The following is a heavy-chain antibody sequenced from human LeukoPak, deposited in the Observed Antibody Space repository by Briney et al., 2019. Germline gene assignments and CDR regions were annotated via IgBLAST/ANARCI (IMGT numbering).Heavy chain of an antibody. Sequence: SETLSLTCTVSGGSISSYYWSWIRQPPGKGLEWIGYIYYSGSTNYNPSLKSRVTISVDTSKNQSSLKLSSVTAADTAVYYCARDGFGLAEAAYATHYYYYYYMDVWGKGTTVTVSS. CDR3: ARDGFGLAEAAYATHYYYYYYMDV. CDR1: GGSISSYY. V-gene: IGHV4-59*01. CDR2: IYYSGST. D-gene: IGHD3-16*01. J-gene: IGHJ6*03.